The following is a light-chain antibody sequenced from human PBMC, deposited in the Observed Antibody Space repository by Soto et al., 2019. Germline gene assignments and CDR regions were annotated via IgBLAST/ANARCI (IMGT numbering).Light chain of an antibody. J-gene: IGKJ1*01. CDR1: QDIGSE. Sequence: AIQMTQSPSSLSASVGDRVTITCRASQDIGSELGWYQQRPGKAPKALIYGAYNLQGGVPSRFSGSGFGTDLTITNNSLQPEDFATYYCLQDRNYPRTFGQGNNVESK. CDR3: LQDRNYPRT. V-gene: IGKV1-6*01. CDR2: GAY.